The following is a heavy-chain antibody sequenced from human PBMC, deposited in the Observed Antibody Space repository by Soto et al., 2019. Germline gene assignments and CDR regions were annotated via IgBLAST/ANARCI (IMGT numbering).Heavy chain of an antibody. CDR2: ISYDGSNK. J-gene: IGHJ6*02. CDR3: ARDGDVAVVAATGHYYYGMDV. D-gene: IGHD2-15*01. CDR1: GFTFSSYA. Sequence: QVQLVESGGGVVQPGRSLRLSCAASGFTFSSYAMHWVRQAPGKGLEWVAVISYDGSNKYYADSVKGRFTISRDNSKNTLYLQMNSLRAEDTAVYYCARDGDVAVVAATGHYYYGMDVWGQGTTVTVSS. V-gene: IGHV3-30-3*01.